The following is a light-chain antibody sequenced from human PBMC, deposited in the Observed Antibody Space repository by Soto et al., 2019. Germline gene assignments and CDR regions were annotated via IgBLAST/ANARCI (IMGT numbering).Light chain of an antibody. CDR3: QQYNSYSWT. V-gene: IGKV1-5*01. CDR2: DVS. Sequence: DIQMTQSPSPLSASVGDRVTIPCRASQSIGSWLAWYQQKPGKAPKLLIYDVSTLESGVPSRFSGSGSGTEFTLTISSLQPDDFATYYCQQYNSYSWTFGQGTKVDIK. J-gene: IGKJ1*01. CDR1: QSIGSW.